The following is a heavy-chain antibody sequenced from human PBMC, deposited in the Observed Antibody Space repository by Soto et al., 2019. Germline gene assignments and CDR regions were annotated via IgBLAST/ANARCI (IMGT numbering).Heavy chain of an antibody. V-gene: IGHV1-58*01. D-gene: IGHD1-7*01. CDR2: IVVGTGDT. Sequence: ASVNVSCKSSGFPFANTSVQWVRQARGQRPDWIGLIVVGTGDTDSAQKFQERVTITRDTSTSTVYMELRSLRSDDTAVYFCAPDSRNWNYAYWGQGTLVTVSS. J-gene: IGHJ4*02. CDR3: APDSRNWNYAY. CDR1: GFPFANTS.